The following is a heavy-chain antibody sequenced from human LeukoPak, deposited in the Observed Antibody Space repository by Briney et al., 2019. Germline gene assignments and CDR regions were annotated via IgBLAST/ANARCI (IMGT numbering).Heavy chain of an antibody. CDR2: ISWNSGSI. CDR1: GFTFDDYA. V-gene: IGHV3-9*01. J-gene: IGHJ4*02. Sequence: PGRSLRLSCAASGFTFDDYAMHWVRQAPGKGLEWVSGISWNSGSIGYADSVKGRFTSSRDNAKNSLYLQMNSLRAEDTALYYCAKGGYSSDYFDYWGQGTLVTVSS. D-gene: IGHD6-19*01. CDR3: AKGGYSSDYFDY.